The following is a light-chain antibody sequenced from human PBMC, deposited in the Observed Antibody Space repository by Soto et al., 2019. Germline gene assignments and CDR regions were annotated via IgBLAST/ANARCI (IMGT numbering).Light chain of an antibody. Sequence: EIVLTQSPGTLSVSRWETATLSCRASQYIGSNLAWYQQKPGQAPGLLIYSASTRATGIPARFSGFGSGTEFTLTISSLQSEDFAVYYCEQYNNWPITFG. V-gene: IGKV3-15*01. CDR2: SAS. J-gene: IGKJ5*01. CDR1: QYIGSN. CDR3: EQYNNWPIT.